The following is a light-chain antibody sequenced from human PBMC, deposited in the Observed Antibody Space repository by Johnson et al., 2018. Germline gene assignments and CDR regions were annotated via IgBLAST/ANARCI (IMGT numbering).Light chain of an antibody. J-gene: IGLJ1*01. CDR1: SSNIGNNY. CDR2: ENN. CDR3: GTWDSSLSAGNV. Sequence: QSVLTQPPSVSAAPGQKVTISCSGSSSNIGNNYVSWYQQLPGTAPKLLIYENNKRPSGIPDRFSGSKSGTSATLGITGPPTGDGADYYCGTWDSSLSAGNVFGTGTKVTVL. V-gene: IGLV1-51*02.